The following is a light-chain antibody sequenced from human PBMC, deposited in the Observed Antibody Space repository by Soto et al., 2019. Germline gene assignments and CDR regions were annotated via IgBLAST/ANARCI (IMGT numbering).Light chain of an antibody. J-gene: IGLJ2*01. CDR2: LDSDGSH. CDR3: QTWGTGIHLV. Sequence: QSVLTQSPSASASLGASVKLTCTLSSGHSSYAIAWHQQQPEKGPRYLMKLDSDGSHTKGDAIPDRFSGSSSGAERYLTISSLQSEDEADYYCQTWGTGIHLVFGGGTKLTVL. V-gene: IGLV4-69*01. CDR1: SGHSSYA.